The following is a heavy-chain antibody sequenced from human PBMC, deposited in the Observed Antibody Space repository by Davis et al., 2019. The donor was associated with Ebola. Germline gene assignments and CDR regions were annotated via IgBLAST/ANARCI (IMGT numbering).Heavy chain of an antibody. J-gene: IGHJ5*02. V-gene: IGHV3-30*03. CDR1: GFTFSSYG. CDR2: ISYDGSNK. D-gene: IGHD3-9*01. CDR3: ARATIPNT. Sequence: GGSLRLSCAASGFTFSSYGMHWVRQAPGKGLEWVAVISYDGSNKYYADSVKGRFTISRDNSKNTLYLQMNSLRAEDTAVYYCARATIPNTWGQGTLVTVSS.